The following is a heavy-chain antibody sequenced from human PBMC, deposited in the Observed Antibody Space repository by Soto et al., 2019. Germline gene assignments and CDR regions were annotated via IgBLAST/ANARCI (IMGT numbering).Heavy chain of an antibody. CDR3: TRGQAGPYGMDV. CDR2: ISREGSST. V-gene: IGHV3-74*01. J-gene: IGHJ6*02. Sequence: EVQLVESGGGLVQPGGSLRLSCAASGFTLSSYWMHWVRQAPGKGLVWVSRISREGSSTAYADSVKGQFTISRDNAKNTLNLQMNSLRAEDTAVYYCTRGQAGPYGMDVWGQGTTVTVSS. CDR1: GFTLSSYW.